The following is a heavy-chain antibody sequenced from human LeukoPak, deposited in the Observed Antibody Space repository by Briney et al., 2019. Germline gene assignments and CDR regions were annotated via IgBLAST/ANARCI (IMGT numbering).Heavy chain of an antibody. V-gene: IGHV1-2*04. D-gene: IGHD2-2*02. CDR2: INPNSGGT. J-gene: IGHJ6*03. CDR1: GYTFTGYY. Sequence: ASVKVSCKASGYTFTGYYMHWVRQAPGQGLEWMGWINPNSGGTNYAQKFQGWVTMTRDTSISTAYMELSRLRSDDTAVYYCARFCSSTSCYTRGYYYYMDVWGKGTTVTVSS. CDR3: ARFCSSTSCYTRGYYYYMDV.